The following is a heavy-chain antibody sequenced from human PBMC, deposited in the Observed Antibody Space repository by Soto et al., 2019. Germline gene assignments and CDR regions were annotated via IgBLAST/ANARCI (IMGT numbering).Heavy chain of an antibody. D-gene: IGHD2-8*02. CDR1: GYTFTRHA. V-gene: IGHV1-18*04. CDR2: ISTYNGDT. J-gene: IGHJ5*02. Sequence: ASVKVSCKASGYTFTRHAISWVRQAPGQGLEWMGWISTYNGDTNYAQKLQGRVTMTTDTSTSTAYMELRSLRSDDTAVYYCARDGGVQARFDPWGKGTLVTVAS. CDR3: ARDGGVQARFDP.